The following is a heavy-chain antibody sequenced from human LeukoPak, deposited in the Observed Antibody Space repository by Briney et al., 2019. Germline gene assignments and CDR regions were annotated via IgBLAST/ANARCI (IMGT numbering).Heavy chain of an antibody. D-gene: IGHD3-9*01. CDR1: GFTFSSYA. V-gene: IGHV3-23*01. CDR3: ANGDGLRYFDWIAPFDY. J-gene: IGHJ4*02. CDR2: ISGSGGST. Sequence: GGSLRLSCAASGFTFSSYAMSWVRQAPGRGLEWVSAISGSGGSTYYADSVKGRFTISRDNSKNTLYLQMNSLRAEDTAVYYCANGDGLRYFDWIAPFDYWGQGTLVTVSS.